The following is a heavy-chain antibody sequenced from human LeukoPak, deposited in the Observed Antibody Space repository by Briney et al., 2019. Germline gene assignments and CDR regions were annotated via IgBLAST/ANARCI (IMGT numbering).Heavy chain of an antibody. D-gene: IGHD1-1*01. Sequence: GESLKISCKGSGYRFTNYWIGWVRQMPGKGLEWMGITYPDDSDTRYCPSLQGQVTISVDNSISTAYLQWSSVKDSDTAMYYCARQNAEVSYFDYWGQGTLVTVSS. J-gene: IGHJ4*02. V-gene: IGHV5-51*01. CDR2: TYPDDSDT. CDR1: GYRFTNYW. CDR3: ARQNAEVSYFDY.